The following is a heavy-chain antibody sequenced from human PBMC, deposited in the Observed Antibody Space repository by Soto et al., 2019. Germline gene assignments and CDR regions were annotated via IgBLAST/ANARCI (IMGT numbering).Heavy chain of an antibody. V-gene: IGHV3-15*07. Sequence: VQLVESGGGLVKPGGSLRLSCAASGFTFSNAWMNWVRQAPGKGLEWVGRIKSKTDGGTTDYAAPVKGRFTISRDDSKNTLYLQMNSLKTEDTAVYYCTTDQDSGSYYFDYWGQGTLVTVSS. CDR2: IKSKTDGGTT. CDR1: GFTFSNAW. J-gene: IGHJ4*02. CDR3: TTDQDSGSYYFDY. D-gene: IGHD1-26*01.